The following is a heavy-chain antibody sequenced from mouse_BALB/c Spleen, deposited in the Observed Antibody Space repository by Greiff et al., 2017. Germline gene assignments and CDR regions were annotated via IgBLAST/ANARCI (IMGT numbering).Heavy chain of an antibody. CDR3: ARGRYDYDGNYFDY. V-gene: IGHV1-47*01. D-gene: IGHD2-4*01. CDR2: FHPYNDDT. J-gene: IGHJ2*01. CDR1: GYTFTTYP. Sequence: VQLKESGAELVKPGASVKMSCKAFGYTFTTYPIEWIKQNHGKSLEWIGNFHPYNDDTKYNEKFKGKAKLTVEKSSSTVYLELSRLTSDDSAVYYCARGRYDYDGNYFDYWGQGTTLTVSS.